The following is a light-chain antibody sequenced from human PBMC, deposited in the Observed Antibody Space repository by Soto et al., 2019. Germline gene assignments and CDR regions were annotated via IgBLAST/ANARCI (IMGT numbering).Light chain of an antibody. Sequence: VIWMTQSPSLLSASKGDRFTIXXRMSQGISSYLAWYQQKPGKAPKXLMYAASTLESGVPSRFSGSGAGTDFTLTISSLQPADSATYYCQQSYSIPRTFGQGTKVDIK. CDR2: AAS. J-gene: IGKJ1*01. CDR1: QGISSY. V-gene: IGKV1D-8*03. CDR3: QQSYSIPRT.